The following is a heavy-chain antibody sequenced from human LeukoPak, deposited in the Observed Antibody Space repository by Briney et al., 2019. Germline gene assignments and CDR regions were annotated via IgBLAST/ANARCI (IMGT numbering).Heavy chain of an antibody. D-gene: IGHD3-16*01. CDR1: GGTSSSYA. CDR3: ARESGGISPNFDY. V-gene: IGHV1-69*04. J-gene: IGHJ4*02. CDR2: IIPIFGIA. Sequence: SVKVSCKASGGTSSSYAISWVRQAPGQGLEWMGRIIPIFGIANYAQKFQGRVTITADKSTSTAYMELSSLRSEDTAVYYCARESGGISPNFDYWGQGTLVTVSS.